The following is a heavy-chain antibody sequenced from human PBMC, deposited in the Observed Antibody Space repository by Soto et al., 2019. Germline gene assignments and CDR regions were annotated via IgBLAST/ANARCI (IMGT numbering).Heavy chain of an antibody. CDR3: ATALSDPRDPYYYYGMDV. J-gene: IGHJ6*02. Sequence: ASVKVSCKASGYIFTGYYMHWVRQAPGQGLEWMGWINPNSGGTNYAQKLQGRVTMTRDTSISTAYMELSRLRSDDTAVYYCATALSDPRDPYYYYGMDVWGQGTTVTVSS. CDR2: INPNSGGT. CDR1: GYIFTGYY. V-gene: IGHV1-2*02.